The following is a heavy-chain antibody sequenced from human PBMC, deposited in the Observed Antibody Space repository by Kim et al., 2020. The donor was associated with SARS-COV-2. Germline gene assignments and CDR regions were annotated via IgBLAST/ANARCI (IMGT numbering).Heavy chain of an antibody. J-gene: IGHJ6*02. Sequence: FQGRVTITADESTSTAYMELRSLRSEDTAVYYCARAVPYSGSTLPWGMDVWGQGTTVTVSS. V-gene: IGHV1-69*01. D-gene: IGHD1-26*01. CDR3: ARAVPYSGSTLPWGMDV.